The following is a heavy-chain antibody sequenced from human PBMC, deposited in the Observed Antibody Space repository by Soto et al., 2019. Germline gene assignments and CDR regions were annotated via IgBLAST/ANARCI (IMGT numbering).Heavy chain of an antibody. CDR1: GFTFTNAW. J-gene: IGHJ4*01. Sequence: PGGSLRLSCAASGFTFTNAWINWVRQAPGKGLEWVGRIKSKIDGGTTDFAAPVKGRFAISRDDSQNMVYLQMTSLKIEDTAVYFCTTDSYSTMILVRFDYWGHGTLVTVSS. CDR3: TTDSYSTMILVRFDY. D-gene: IGHD3-22*01. V-gene: IGHV3-15*07. CDR2: IKSKIDGGTT.